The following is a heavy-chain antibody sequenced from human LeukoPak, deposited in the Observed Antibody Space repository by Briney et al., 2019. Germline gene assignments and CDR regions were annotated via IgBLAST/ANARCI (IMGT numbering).Heavy chain of an antibody. Sequence: PSETLSLTCAVYGGSFSGYYWSWIRQPPGKGLEWIGEINHSGSTNYNPSLKSRVTISVDTSKNQFSLKLSSVTAADTAVYYCARGGLTGGFDYWGQGTLATVSS. CDR1: GGSFSGYY. CDR2: INHSGST. CDR3: ARGGLTGGFDY. J-gene: IGHJ4*02. D-gene: IGHD1-14*01. V-gene: IGHV4-34*01.